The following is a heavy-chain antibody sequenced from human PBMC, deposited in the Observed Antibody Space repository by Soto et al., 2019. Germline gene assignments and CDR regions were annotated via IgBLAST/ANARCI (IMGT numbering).Heavy chain of an antibody. CDR1: GGSISSGGYY. CDR2: IYYSGST. D-gene: IGHD2-2*01. CDR3: ARGERQRDIVVVPAAPYYFDY. J-gene: IGHJ4*02. V-gene: IGHV4-31*03. Sequence: SETLSLTCTVSGGSISSGGYYWSWIRQHPGKGLEWIGYIYYSGSTYYNPSLKSRVTISVDTSKNQFSLKLSSVTAADTAVYYCARGERQRDIVVVPAAPYYFDYWGQGTLVTVSS.